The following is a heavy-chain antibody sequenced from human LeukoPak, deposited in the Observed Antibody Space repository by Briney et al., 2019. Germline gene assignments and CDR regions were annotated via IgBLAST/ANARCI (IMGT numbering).Heavy chain of an antibody. CDR1: GFTLSRYR. Sequence: GGCLRHSRVASGFTLSRYRIHWVRQAPGKGLEWVGFIRYDGSNKYHADSVKGRFTITRDNSKNTVHLQMNSLRADDTAVYFCAKEYGYDYNYFYSMDVWGKGTTVTISS. J-gene: IGHJ6*03. CDR3: AKEYGYDYNYFYSMDV. CDR2: IRYDGSNK. V-gene: IGHV3-30*02. D-gene: IGHD1-1*01.